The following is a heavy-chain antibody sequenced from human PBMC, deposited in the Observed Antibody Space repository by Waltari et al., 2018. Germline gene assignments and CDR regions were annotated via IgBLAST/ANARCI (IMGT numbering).Heavy chain of an antibody. CDR1: GFTFSSYA. CDR3: ARGDYVWGSYRYDAFDI. V-gene: IGHV3-64*01. CDR2: ISSNGGST. D-gene: IGHD3-16*02. Sequence: EVQLVESGGGLVQPGGSLRLSCASSGFTFSSYAMHWVRQAPGKGLEYVSAISSNGGSTYYANSVKVRFTISRDNSKNTLYLQMGSLRAEEMAVYYCARGDYVWGSYRYDAFDIWGQGTMVTVSS. J-gene: IGHJ3*02.